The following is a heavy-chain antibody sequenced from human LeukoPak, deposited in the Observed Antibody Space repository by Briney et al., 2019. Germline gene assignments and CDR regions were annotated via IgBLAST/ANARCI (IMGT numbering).Heavy chain of an antibody. V-gene: IGHV3-21*04. CDR1: GFSLKTYN. D-gene: IGHD3-22*01. CDR3: TRDQFFDYDNDDAFDV. Sequence: GGSLRLSCAASGFSLKTYNMNWVRQAPGKGLEWVSSMTSSRYIYYADSVKGRITIPRDDANNLVFLQMHSLRAEDTAIYYCTRDQFFDYDNDDAFDVWGQGTKVIVSS. J-gene: IGHJ3*01. CDR2: MTSSRYI.